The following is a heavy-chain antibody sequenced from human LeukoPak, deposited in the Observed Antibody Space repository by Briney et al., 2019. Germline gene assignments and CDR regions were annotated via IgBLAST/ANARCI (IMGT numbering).Heavy chain of an antibody. CDR1: GDSVSSNSAA. CDR2: TYYGSKYYN. Sequence: SQTLSLTCAISGDSVSSNSAAWNCIRQSPSRGLEWLGRTYYGSKYYNEYAVAVKIRITINPDTSKTKFSLQLDSVTPEDTAVYYCARGHLREGMDVWGKGTTVTVSS. CDR3: ARGHLREGMDV. V-gene: IGHV6-1*01. D-gene: IGHD4-17*01. J-gene: IGHJ6*04.